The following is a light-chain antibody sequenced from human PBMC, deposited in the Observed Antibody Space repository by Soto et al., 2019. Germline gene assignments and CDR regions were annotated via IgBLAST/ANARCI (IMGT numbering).Light chain of an antibody. Sequence: DIQMTQSPSTLSASVGDRVTITCRASQSISSWLAWYQQKPGKAPKLLIYKASSLESGVPSRFSGGGSGTEFTLTISSLQPDDFATYYCQQYNSFLYTFGQGTKLETK. CDR2: KAS. J-gene: IGKJ2*01. V-gene: IGKV1-5*03. CDR3: QQYNSFLYT. CDR1: QSISSW.